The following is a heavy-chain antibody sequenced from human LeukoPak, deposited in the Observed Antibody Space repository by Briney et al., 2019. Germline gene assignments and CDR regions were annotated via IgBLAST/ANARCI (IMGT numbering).Heavy chain of an antibody. CDR3: AKDLSENRNVLLWFGELGLFDY. Sequence: GGSLRLSCAASGFTFSSSAMNWVRQAAGKGLEWVSSTNNVGSHIYYADSVKGRFTISRDNSKNTLYLQMNSLRAEDTAVYYCAKDLSENRNVLLWFGELGLFDYWGQGTLVTVSS. D-gene: IGHD3-10*01. CDR2: TNNVGSHI. J-gene: IGHJ4*02. V-gene: IGHV3-21*04. CDR1: GFTFSSSA.